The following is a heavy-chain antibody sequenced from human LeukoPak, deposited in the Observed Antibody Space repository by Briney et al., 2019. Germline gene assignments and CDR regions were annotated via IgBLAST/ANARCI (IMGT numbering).Heavy chain of an antibody. J-gene: IGHJ4*02. CDR2: IYPGDSDT. Sequence: GESLKISCTGSGYSFTSYWIGWVRQMPGKGLEWMGIIYPGDSDTRYSPSFQGQVTISADKSIRTAYLQWSSLKASDTAMYYCARSLRFLEWLSNYYFDYWGQGTLVTVSS. CDR3: ARSLRFLEWLSNYYFDY. D-gene: IGHD3-3*01. CDR1: GYSFTSYW. V-gene: IGHV5-51*01.